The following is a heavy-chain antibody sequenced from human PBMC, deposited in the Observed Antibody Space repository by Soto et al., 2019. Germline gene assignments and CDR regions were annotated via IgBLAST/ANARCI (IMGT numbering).Heavy chain of an antibody. CDR2: ISAHNGNT. J-gene: IGHJ4*02. CDR1: GYTFTSYG. V-gene: IGHV1-18*01. D-gene: IGHD1-1*01. CDR3: ARGRYGDY. Sequence: QVHLVQSGAEVKKPGASVKVSCKASGYTFTSYGITWVRQAPGQGLEWMGWISAHNGNTDYAQKLQGRVIVTRATSTSTAYMELRILRSDDTAVYYCARGRYGDYWGQGALVTVSS.